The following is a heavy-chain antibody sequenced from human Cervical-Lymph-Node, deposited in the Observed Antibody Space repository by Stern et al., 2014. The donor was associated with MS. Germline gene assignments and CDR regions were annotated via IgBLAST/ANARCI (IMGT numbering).Heavy chain of an antibody. V-gene: IGHV3-7*01. D-gene: IGHD2-15*01. J-gene: IGHJ5*02. Sequence: EVQLVESGGGLVQPGGSLRLSCAASGFTFSSYWMNWVRQAPGKGLEWVANIKEDGSETFEVDSVKGRFTISRDNAKNSLYLQMNSLRAEDTAVYYCARGSDTWGQGTLVTVSS. CDR1: GFTFSSYW. CDR3: ARGSDT. CDR2: IKEDGSET.